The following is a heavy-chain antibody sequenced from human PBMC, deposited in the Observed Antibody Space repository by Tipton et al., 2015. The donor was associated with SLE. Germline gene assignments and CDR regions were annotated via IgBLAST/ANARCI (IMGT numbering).Heavy chain of an antibody. Sequence: TLSLTCTVSGGSISNYYWSWIRQSPGKGLEWIGYIYYSGHTDYNPSLKSRVTLSVDTSKSQFSFSLRLSSVTAADTAVYYCARDTYYAFDYWGQGRLVTVSS. V-gene: IGHV4-59*01. D-gene: IGHD3-10*01. J-gene: IGHJ4*02. CDR2: IYYSGHT. CDR3: ARDTYYAFDY. CDR1: GGSISNYY.